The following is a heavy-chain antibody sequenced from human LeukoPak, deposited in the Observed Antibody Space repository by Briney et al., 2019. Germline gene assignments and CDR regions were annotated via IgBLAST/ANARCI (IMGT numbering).Heavy chain of an antibody. V-gene: IGHV4-59*01. J-gene: IGHJ5*02. CDR3: ARGGPYNWLDP. CDR1: GYSINTYY. CDR2: ISSSGAT. Sequence: PSETLSLTCTVSGYSINTYYWSWIRQPPGKGLEWIGYISSSGATNSNPSPRSRVTISLDRSTNEFSLSLKSVTAADTAMYYCARGGPYNWLDPWGQGTLVTVSS.